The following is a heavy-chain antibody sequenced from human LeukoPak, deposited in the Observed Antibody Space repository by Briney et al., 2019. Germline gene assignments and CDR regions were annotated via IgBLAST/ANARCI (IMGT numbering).Heavy chain of an antibody. D-gene: IGHD5-18*01. CDR1: GFTFDDYA. Sequence: GGSLRPSCAASGFTFDDYAMHWVRQAPGKGLEWVSGISWNSGSIGYADSVKGRFTISRDNAKNTLYLQMNSLRAEDTAVYYCARVEGYTGYWGQGTLVTVSS. V-gene: IGHV3-9*01. CDR3: ARVEGYTGY. J-gene: IGHJ4*02. CDR2: ISWNSGSI.